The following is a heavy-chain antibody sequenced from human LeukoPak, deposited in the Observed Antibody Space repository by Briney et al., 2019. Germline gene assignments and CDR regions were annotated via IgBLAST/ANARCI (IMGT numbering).Heavy chain of an antibody. Sequence: SETLSLTCTVSGGSISSYYWSWIRQPPGKGLEWIGYIYYSGSTNYNPSLKSRVTISVDTSKNQFSLKLSSVTAADTAVYYCARKRKVTGPLDPWGQGTLVTVSS. D-gene: IGHD4-23*01. CDR3: ARKRKVTGPLDP. J-gene: IGHJ5*02. CDR2: IYYSGST. CDR1: GGSISSYY. V-gene: IGHV4-59*01.